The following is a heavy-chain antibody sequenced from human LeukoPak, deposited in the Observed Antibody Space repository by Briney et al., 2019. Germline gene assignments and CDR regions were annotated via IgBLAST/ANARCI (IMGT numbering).Heavy chain of an antibody. D-gene: IGHD3/OR15-3a*01. CDR3: VRDGRPLDY. J-gene: IGHJ4*02. CDR1: GFTFDNYW. V-gene: IGHV3-7*01. CDR2: IKQDGGER. Sequence: PGGSLRLSCTASGFTFDNYWMTWVRQPPGKGLEWVANIKQDGGERYYVDSVRGRFTISRDNSKNFLYLQMNSLRAEDTAVYYCVRDGRPLDYWGQGTLVIVS.